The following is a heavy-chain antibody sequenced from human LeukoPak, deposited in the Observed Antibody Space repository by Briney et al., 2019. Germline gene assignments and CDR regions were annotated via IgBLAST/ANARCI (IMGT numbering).Heavy chain of an antibody. Sequence: GGSLRLSCAASGFTFSSYAMHWVRQAPGKGLEWVAVISYDGSNKYYADSVKGRFTISRDNFKNTLYLQMNSLRAEDTAVYYCARDTVDTAMYYGMDVWGKGTTVTVSS. J-gene: IGHJ6*04. D-gene: IGHD5-18*01. CDR1: GFTFSSYA. CDR2: ISYDGSNK. V-gene: IGHV3-30*04. CDR3: ARDTVDTAMYYGMDV.